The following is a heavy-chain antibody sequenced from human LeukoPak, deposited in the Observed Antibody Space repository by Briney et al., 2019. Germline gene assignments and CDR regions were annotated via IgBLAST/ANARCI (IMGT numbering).Heavy chain of an antibody. D-gene: IGHD6-13*01. CDR2: TYYRSKWYN. CDR3: ASSLYSSSLLYNWFDP. V-gene: IGHV6-1*01. J-gene: IGHJ5*02. CDR1: GDSVTINSAA. Sequence: SPTLPLTCAISGDSVTINSAAWNWIRQSPARGLEWLGRTYYRSKWYNDYAVSVKSRITINPDTSKNQFYLQLNSVTPEDTAVYYCASSLYSSSLLYNWFDPWGQGTLVTVSS.